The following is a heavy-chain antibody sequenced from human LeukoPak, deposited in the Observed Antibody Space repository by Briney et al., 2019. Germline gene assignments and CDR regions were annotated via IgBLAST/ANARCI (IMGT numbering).Heavy chain of an antibody. D-gene: IGHD3-10*01. CDR2: IYPGVSDT. V-gene: IGHV5-51*01. Sequence: GESLKISCKGSGYSFTSYWTGWVRQMPGKGLEWMGSIYPGVSDTRYSPSFQGQVTISADKSISAAYLQWSSLKASDTAMYYCARWSYYGSGSLNLFDYWGQGTLVTVSS. CDR3: ARWSYYGSGSLNLFDY. CDR1: GYSFTSYW. J-gene: IGHJ4*02.